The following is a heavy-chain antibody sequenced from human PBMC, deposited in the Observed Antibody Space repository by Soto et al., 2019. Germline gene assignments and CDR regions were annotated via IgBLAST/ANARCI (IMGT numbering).Heavy chain of an antibody. Sequence: SSETLSLTCTVAGESISRGDHYWSWVRQSPGEGLEWIGFIYYSGNTYDNPSLKSRVPMSVGTSNNQFSLKLNSVTAADTAVYYCARDAGYCNSVSCYPYNMDVWGQGTTVTVS. CDR1: GESISRGDHY. J-gene: IGHJ6*02. V-gene: IGHV4-30-4*01. CDR2: IYYSGNT. CDR3: ARDAGYCNSVSCYPYNMDV. D-gene: IGHD2-15*01.